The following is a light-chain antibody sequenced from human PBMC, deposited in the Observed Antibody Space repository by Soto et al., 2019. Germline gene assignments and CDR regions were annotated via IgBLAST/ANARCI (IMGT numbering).Light chain of an antibody. CDR1: QSISSW. Sequence: DIQMTQSPSTLSASVGDRVTITCRASQSISSWLSWYQQKPGKAPNLLIYKASSLESGVPSRFSGSGSGTEFTLTISSLQPEDFATYYCQEYNTYSRTFGQGTKVDNK. V-gene: IGKV1-5*03. J-gene: IGKJ1*01. CDR2: KAS. CDR3: QEYNTYSRT.